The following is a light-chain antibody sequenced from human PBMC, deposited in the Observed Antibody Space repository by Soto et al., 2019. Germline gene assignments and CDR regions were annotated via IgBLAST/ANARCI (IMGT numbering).Light chain of an antibody. CDR2: DNT. J-gene: IGLJ3*02. CDR1: NSNIGNNY. V-gene: IGLV1-51*01. Sequence: QSVLTQPPSVSAAPGQKVTISCSGSNSNIGNNYVSWYQQLRGTAPKLLIYDNTKRPSGIPDRFSGSKSGTSATLGITGLQTWDEADYYCGPWDSSRSWVFGGGTQLTV. CDR3: GPWDSSRSWV.